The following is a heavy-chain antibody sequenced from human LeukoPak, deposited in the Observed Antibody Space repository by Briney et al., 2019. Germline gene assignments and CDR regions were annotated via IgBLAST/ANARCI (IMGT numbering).Heavy chain of an antibody. Sequence: SQTLSLTCAISGDSVSSNSAAWNWIRQSPSRGLEWLGRTYYRSKWYNDYAVSVKSRITINPDTSKNQFSLQLNSVTPEDTAVYYCARANTSQGAVAGYSDYWGQGTLVTVSS. CDR3: ARANTSQGAVAGYSDY. V-gene: IGHV6-1*01. CDR2: TYYRSKWYN. CDR1: GDSVSSNSAA. J-gene: IGHJ4*02. D-gene: IGHD6-19*01.